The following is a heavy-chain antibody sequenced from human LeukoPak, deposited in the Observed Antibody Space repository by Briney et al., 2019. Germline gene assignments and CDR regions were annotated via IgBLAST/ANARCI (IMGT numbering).Heavy chain of an antibody. CDR2: IYYSGST. V-gene: IGHV4-59*01. CDR3: AGGYGSLDY. J-gene: IGHJ4*01. Sequence: SETLSLTCTVSGGSIGSYYWSWIRQPPGKGLEWIGYIYYSGSTNYNPSLKSRVTISVDTSKNQFSLKLSSVTAADTAVYYCAGGYGSLDYWGQGTLVTVSS. D-gene: IGHD5-18*01. CDR1: GGSIGSYY.